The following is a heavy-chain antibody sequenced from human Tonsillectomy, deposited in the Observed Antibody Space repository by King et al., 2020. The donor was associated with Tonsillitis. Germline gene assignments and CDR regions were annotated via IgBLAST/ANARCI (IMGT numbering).Heavy chain of an antibody. V-gene: IGHV1-69*01. J-gene: IGHJ6*02. CDR3: ARAXLXXXNYYXYYGXXV. Sequence: QLVQSGAEVRKPGSSVKVSCEASGGTFISYAISWVRQAPGQGLEWMGGIIPILGTANYAQKFQGRVTITADESTSTAYMELSSLRSEDTAIYYCARAXLXXXNYYXYYGXXVWXXGTTVTV. CDR2: IIPILGTA. CDR1: GGTFISYA.